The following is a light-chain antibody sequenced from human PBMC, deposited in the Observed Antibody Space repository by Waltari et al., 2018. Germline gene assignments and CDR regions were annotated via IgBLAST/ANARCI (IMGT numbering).Light chain of an antibody. J-gene: IGKJ2*01. CDR1: QSLVHGDGNTY. Sequence: DVVLTQSPLSVPVTLGLPASISCRSSQSLVHGDGNTYLNWFQQRPGQSPRRLIYKVSNRDSGVPDRFSGSESGTDFTLKISSVETEDIGVYFCMQGTDRPYTFGQGTELEIK. CDR2: KVS. V-gene: IGKV2-30*02. CDR3: MQGTDRPYT.